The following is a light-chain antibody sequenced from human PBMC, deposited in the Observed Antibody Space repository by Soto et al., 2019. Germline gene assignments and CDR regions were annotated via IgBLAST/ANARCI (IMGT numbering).Light chain of an antibody. CDR1: HSVYSY. CDR2: DTS. J-gene: IGKJ4*01. V-gene: IGKV3-11*01. Sequence: EIVLTQSPAALSLSPGERATISCRASHSVYSYLPWYQQKPGQAPRLLISDTSHRATGIPARLSGSGSGTDFTLTISGLVPEDFGVYYCQQRYGWPPRTFGGGTRVEI. CDR3: QQRYGWPPRT.